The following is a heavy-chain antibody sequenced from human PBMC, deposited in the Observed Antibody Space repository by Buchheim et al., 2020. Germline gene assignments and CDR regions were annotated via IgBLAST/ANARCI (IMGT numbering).Heavy chain of an antibody. J-gene: IGHJ6*02. V-gene: IGHV3-30*18. CDR3: AKGDCSSTSCYTRYYGMDV. D-gene: IGHD2-2*02. Sequence: QVQLVESGGGVVQPGRSLRLSCAASGFTFSSYGMHWVRQAPGKGLEWVAVISYDGSNKYYADSVKGRFTISRDNSKNTLYLQMNSLRAEGTAVYYCAKGDCSSTSCYTRYYGMDVWGQGTT. CDR2: ISYDGSNK. CDR1: GFTFSSYG.